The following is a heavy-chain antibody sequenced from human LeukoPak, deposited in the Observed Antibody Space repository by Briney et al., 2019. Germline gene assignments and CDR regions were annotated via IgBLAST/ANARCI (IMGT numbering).Heavy chain of an antibody. Sequence: PGGSLRLSCAASGFTFSSYSMNWVRQAPGKGLEWVSYISSSSSTIYYADSVKGRFTISRDNAKNSLYLQMNSLRAEDTAVYYCARASGYSSSHGAWYGMDVWGQGTTVTVSS. CDR1: GFTFSSYS. CDR2: ISSSSSTI. J-gene: IGHJ6*02. CDR3: ARASGYSSSHGAWYGMDV. V-gene: IGHV3-48*04. D-gene: IGHD6-13*01.